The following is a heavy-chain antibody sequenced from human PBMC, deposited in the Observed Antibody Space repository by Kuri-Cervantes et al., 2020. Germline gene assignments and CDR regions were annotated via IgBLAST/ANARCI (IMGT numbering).Heavy chain of an antibody. CDR3: ARQEREDGESY. CDR1: GCSISSYY. V-gene: IGHV4-59*08. Sequence: GSLRLSCTVSGCSISSYYWNWNRQPPGKGLEWIGYIYYSGSTYYNPSLKSRVTISVDTSKNQFSLKLSSVTAADTAVYYCARQEREDGESYWGQGTLVTVSS. J-gene: IGHJ4*02. D-gene: IGHD4-17*01. CDR2: IYYSGST.